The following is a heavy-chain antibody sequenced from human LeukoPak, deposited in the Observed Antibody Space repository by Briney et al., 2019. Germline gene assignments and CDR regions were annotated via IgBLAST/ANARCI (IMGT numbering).Heavy chain of an antibody. D-gene: IGHD1-26*01. CDR3: ASFWFLGADTSPLYPQGLAV. CDR2: ISGYNGDT. V-gene: IGHV1-18*01. Sequence: ASVKVSCRASGFPFNTHAVAWVRQAPGQGLEWMGWISGYNGDTKYAQKFQGRVVMTKDTSVTTAYMELSSLTSDDTAVYYCASFWFLGADTSPLYPQGLAVGGQGT. CDR1: GFPFNTHA. J-gene: IGHJ6*02.